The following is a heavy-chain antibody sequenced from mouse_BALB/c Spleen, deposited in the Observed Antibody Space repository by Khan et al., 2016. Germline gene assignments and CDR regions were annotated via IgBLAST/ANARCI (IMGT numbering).Heavy chain of an antibody. CDR3: ARSYSSGYTYYFDY. CDR1: GYSITSDYA. D-gene: IGHD3-1*01. V-gene: IGHV3-2*02. CDR2: ISYSGST. J-gene: IGHJ2*01. Sequence: EVKLEESGPGLVKPSQSLSLTCTVTGYSITSDYAWNWIRQFPGNKLEWMGYISYSGSTSYTPSLKSRISITRDTSKNQFFMQMNSVTTDDTATYYCARSYSSGYTYYFDYWGQGTTLTVSS.